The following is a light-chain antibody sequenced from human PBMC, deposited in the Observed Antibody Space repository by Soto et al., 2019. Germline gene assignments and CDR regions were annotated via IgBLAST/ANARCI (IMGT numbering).Light chain of an antibody. CDR3: QQRGNWPAIT. CDR1: QSVSSY. CDR2: DAS. J-gene: IGKJ5*01. Sequence: EIVLTQSPATLSLSPGERATLSCRASQSVSSYLAWYQQKPGQAPRLLIYDASNRATGIPARFSGSGSGIDVTFTISSLEPEDFAVYYCQQRGNWPAITFGQGTRLEIK. V-gene: IGKV3-11*01.